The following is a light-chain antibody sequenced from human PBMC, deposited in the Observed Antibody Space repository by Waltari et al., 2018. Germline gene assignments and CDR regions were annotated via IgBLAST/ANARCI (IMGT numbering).Light chain of an antibody. J-gene: IGKJ1*01. CDR1: QSISTY. V-gene: IGKV1-39*01. Sequence: DIQMTQSPSSLSASVGDRVTITCRASQSISTYLNWDQQKPGKAPKLLISDTSSLQSGVPSRFSGGGSGTDFTLTISSLQAEDLATYYCQLSYSPLSTFGQGTKVEIK. CDR3: QLSYSPLST. CDR2: DTS.